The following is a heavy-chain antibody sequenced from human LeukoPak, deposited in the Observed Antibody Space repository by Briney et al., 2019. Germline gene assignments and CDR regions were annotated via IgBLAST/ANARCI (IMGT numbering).Heavy chain of an antibody. CDR2: IFYSGST. V-gene: IGHV4-31*03. J-gene: IGHJ5*02. CDR3: ATGLLDSGHYYDSSGPHWFDP. D-gene: IGHD3-22*01. CDR1: GGSINSGGYY. Sequence: PSETLSLTCTVSGGSINSGGYYWSWIRQLPGEGLEWIGYIFYSGSTYSNPSLKSRVTISADTSKNQFSLKLTSVTAADTAVYYCATGLLDSGHYYDSSGPHWFDPWGQGTLVTVSS.